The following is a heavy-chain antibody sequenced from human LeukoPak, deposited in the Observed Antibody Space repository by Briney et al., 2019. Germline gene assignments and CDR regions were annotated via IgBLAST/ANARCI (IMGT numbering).Heavy chain of an antibody. CDR3: AKSYGDYYFDY. CDR2: ISSDGSNK. V-gene: IGHV3-30*18. D-gene: IGHD4-17*01. CDR1: GFTFSTYG. Sequence: GGSLRLSCAASGFTFSTYGMHWVRQAPGKGLEWVAVISSDGSNKYYADSVKGRFTISRDSSKNTLYLQMNSLRAEDTAVYYCAKSYGDYYFDYWGQGTLVIVSS. J-gene: IGHJ4*02.